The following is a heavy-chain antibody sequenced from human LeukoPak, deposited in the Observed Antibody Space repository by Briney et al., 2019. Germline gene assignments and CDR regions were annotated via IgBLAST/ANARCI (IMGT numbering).Heavy chain of an antibody. V-gene: IGHV3-30*02. J-gene: IGHJ6*03. CDR2: IRYDGSNK. Sequence: PGGSLRLSCAASGFTFSSYGMHWVRQAPGKGLEWVAFIRYDGSNKYYADSVKGRFTISRDNSKNTLYLQMNSLRAEDTAVYYCARRGAYYYYNYMDVWGKGTTVTISS. CDR1: GFTFSSYG. CDR3: ARRGAYYYYNYMDV.